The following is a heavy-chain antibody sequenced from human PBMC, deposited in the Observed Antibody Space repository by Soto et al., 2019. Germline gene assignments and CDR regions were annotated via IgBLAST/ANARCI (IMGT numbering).Heavy chain of an antibody. CDR3: ARDREGSSAHYYYYYGMDV. Sequence: SETLSLTCTVSGGSISSYYWSWIRQPPGKGLEWIGYIYYSGSTNYNPSLKSRVTISVDTSKNQFSLKLSSVTAADTAVYYCARDREGSSAHYYYYYGMDVWGQGTTVTVSS. J-gene: IGHJ6*02. CDR2: IYYSGST. CDR1: GGSISSYY. V-gene: IGHV4-59*01. D-gene: IGHD6-6*01.